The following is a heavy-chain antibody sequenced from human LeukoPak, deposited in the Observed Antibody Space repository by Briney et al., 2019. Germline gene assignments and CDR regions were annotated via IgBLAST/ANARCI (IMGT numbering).Heavy chain of an antibody. CDR2: ISGSGGHT. Sequence: PGGSLRLSCAASGFSFSTYYVNWVRQAPGKGLEWVSSISGSGGHTYYVDSVKGRFTISRDNSKNTLYLQMNSLRAEDTAVYYCAKDLSSSHVSEYFDYWGQGTLVTVSS. CDR3: AKDLSSSHVSEYFDY. V-gene: IGHV3-23*01. J-gene: IGHJ4*02. CDR1: GFSFSTYY. D-gene: IGHD6-6*01.